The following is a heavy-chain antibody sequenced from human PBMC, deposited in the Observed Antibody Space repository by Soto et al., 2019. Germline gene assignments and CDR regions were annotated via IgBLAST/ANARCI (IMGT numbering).Heavy chain of an antibody. CDR2: INPYDSDT. V-gene: IGHV5-51*01. J-gene: IGHJ6*02. Sequence: LGESLKISCKGFGYRFTSYWIGWVRQMPGKGLEWMGIINPYDSDTRYSPSFQGQVTISADKSISTVYLQWSSLKASDTAMYFCARMGDCSGGSCYRPNLIDYGMDVWGQGTTVTVSS. CDR3: ARMGDCSGGSCYRPNLIDYGMDV. D-gene: IGHD2-15*01. CDR1: GYRFTSYW.